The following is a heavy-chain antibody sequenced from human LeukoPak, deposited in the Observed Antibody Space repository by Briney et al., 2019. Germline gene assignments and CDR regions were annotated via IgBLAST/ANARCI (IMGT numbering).Heavy chain of an antibody. CDR1: GYTFTGYY. CDR2: INPNSGGT. D-gene: IGHD4-23*01. CDR3: ARAGGTTVVPGGYYFDY. J-gene: IGHJ4*02. V-gene: IGHV1-2*02. Sequence: ASVKVSCKASGYTFTGYYMHWVRQAPGQGLEWMGWINPNSGGTNYAQKFQGRVTMTRDTSISTAYMELSSLRSEDTAVYYCARAGGTTVVPGGYYFDYWGQGTLVTVSS.